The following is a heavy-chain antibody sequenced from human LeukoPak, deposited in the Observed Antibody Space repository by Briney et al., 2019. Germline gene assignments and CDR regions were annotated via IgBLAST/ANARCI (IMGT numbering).Heavy chain of an antibody. D-gene: IGHD5-24*01. CDR2: INPSGGST. CDR3: ARGIGGRDGYNPNYDY. V-gene: IGHV1-46*01. J-gene: IGHJ4*02. CDR1: GYTFTSYY. Sequence: ASVKVSCKASGYTFTSYYMHWVRQAPGQGLEWMGIINPSGGSTSYAQKFQGRVTMTRDTSTSTVYMELSSLRSEDTAGYYCARGIGGRDGYNPNYDYWGQGTLVTVSS.